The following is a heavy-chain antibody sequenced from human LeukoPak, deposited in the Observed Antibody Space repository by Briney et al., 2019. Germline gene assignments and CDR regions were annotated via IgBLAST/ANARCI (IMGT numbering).Heavy chain of an antibody. D-gene: IGHD2-15*01. Sequence: PGGSLRLSCAASGFTFSDYYMSWVRQAPGKGLEWVSAISGSGGSTYYADSVKGRFTISRDNSKNTLYLQMNSLRAEDTAVYYCAKGVSDIYYYYYYMDVWGKGTTVTVSS. CDR3: AKGVSDIYYYYYYMDV. V-gene: IGHV3-23*01. J-gene: IGHJ6*03. CDR2: ISGSGGST. CDR1: GFTFSDYY.